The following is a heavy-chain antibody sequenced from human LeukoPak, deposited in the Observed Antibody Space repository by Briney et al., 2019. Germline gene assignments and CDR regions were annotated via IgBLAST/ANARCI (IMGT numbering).Heavy chain of an antibody. J-gene: IGHJ4*02. Sequence: GGSLRLSCATSGFTFSSYWMGWVRQAPGKGLEWVANIKQDGSEKNYLDSVKGRFTISRDSAKNSLCLQMNSLRAEDTAVYYCARQRYHDSWGQGTLVTVSS. V-gene: IGHV3-7*01. CDR2: IKQDGSEK. D-gene: IGHD2-2*01. CDR3: ARQRYHDS. CDR1: GFTFSSYW.